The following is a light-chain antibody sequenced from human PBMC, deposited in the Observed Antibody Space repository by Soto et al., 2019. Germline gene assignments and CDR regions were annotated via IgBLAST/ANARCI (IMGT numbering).Light chain of an antibody. CDR1: SSNIGSNT. CDR2: SNN. CDR3: AAWDDSLMGV. J-gene: IGLJ1*01. V-gene: IGLV1-44*01. Sequence: QSVLTQPPSASGSPGQRVTISCSGSSSNIGSNTVNWYQHLPGTAPKLLIYSNNQRPSGVPDRFSGSKSGTSASLAISGLQSEDEADYYCAAWDDSLMGVFGTGTKLTVL.